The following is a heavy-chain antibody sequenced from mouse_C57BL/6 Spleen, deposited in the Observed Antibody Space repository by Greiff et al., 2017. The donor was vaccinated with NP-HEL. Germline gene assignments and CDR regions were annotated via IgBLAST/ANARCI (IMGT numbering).Heavy chain of an antibody. CDR1: GFTFSSYA. CDR2: ISSGGDYI. CDR3: TREHTTVVTPGDYFDY. Sequence: EVQLVESGEGLVKPGGSLKLSCAASGFTFSSYAMSWVRQTPEKRLEWVAYISSGGDYIYYADTVKGRFTISRDNARNTLYLQMSSLKSEDTAMYYCTREHTTVVTPGDYFDYWGQGTTLTVSS. D-gene: IGHD1-1*01. J-gene: IGHJ2*01. V-gene: IGHV5-9-1*02.